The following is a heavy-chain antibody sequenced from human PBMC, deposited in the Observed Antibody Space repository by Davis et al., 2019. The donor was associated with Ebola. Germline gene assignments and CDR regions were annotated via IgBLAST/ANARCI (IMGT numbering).Heavy chain of an antibody. D-gene: IGHD2-21*01. Sequence: GESLKTHCKGPGYSFPSYWIGRVRQMPGKGLEWMGIIYPGDSDTRYSPSFQGQVTISADKSISTAYLQWSSLKASDTAMYYCARDVVGTNAFDIWGQGTMVTVSS. V-gene: IGHV5-51*01. J-gene: IGHJ3*02. CDR2: IYPGDSDT. CDR1: GYSFPSYW. CDR3: ARDVVGTNAFDI.